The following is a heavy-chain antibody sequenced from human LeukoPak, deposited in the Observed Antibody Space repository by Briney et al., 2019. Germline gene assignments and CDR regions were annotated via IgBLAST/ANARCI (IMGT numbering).Heavy chain of an antibody. Sequence: GGSLRLSCAASGFTFSSYAMSWVRQAPGKGLEWVSAISGSGGSTYYADSVKGRFTISRDNSKNTLYLQMNSLRAEDTAVYYCAKKRGWGTAMAYGYYFDYWGQGTLVTVSS. CDR2: ISGSGGST. V-gene: IGHV3-23*01. CDR3: AKKRGWGTAMAYGYYFDY. D-gene: IGHD5-18*01. CDR1: GFTFSSYA. J-gene: IGHJ4*02.